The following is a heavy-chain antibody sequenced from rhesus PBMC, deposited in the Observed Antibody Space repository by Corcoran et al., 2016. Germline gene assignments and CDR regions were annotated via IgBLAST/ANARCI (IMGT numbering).Heavy chain of an antibody. Sequence: EVQLVQSGAEAKKPGASVKLSCKASGYTFTDYYRQRVRQAPGNGLEWMGRVDPEDGAAIHAQKFQDRVTITADTSTDTAYMELSSLRSEDTAVYYCATGTWNNGYYFDYWGQGVLVTVSS. CDR3: ATGTWNNGYYFDY. D-gene: IGHD1-20*01. CDR2: VDPEDGAA. V-gene: IGHV1-111*02. J-gene: IGHJ4*01. CDR1: GYTFTDYY.